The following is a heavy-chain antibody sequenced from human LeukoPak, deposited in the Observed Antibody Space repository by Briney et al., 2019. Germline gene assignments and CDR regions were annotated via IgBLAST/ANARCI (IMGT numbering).Heavy chain of an antibody. CDR3: AKDLGTLSRPYGMDV. CDR1: GFTFSDYG. CDR2: IWYDGSNI. V-gene: IGHV3-33*06. D-gene: IGHD1-1*01. J-gene: IGHJ6*02. Sequence: PGRSLRLSCAASGFTFSDYGMHWVRQAPGKGLEWVAVIWYDGSNIYYADSVKGRFTISRDNSKNTLYLQMNSLRAEDTAVYYCAKDLGTLSRPYGMDVWGQGTTVTISS.